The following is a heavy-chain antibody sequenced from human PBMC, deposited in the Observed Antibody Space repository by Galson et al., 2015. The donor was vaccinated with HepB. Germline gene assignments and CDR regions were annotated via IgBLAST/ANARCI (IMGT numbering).Heavy chain of an antibody. D-gene: IGHD2-2*01. CDR1: GFTFSGHS. J-gene: IGHJ6*02. V-gene: IGHV3-21*01. CDR2: ISRDSTYI. CDR3: TRGYSTATGSDGYYYYGMDV. Sequence: SLRLSCAASGFTFSGHSMNWVRQAPGKGLEWVSSISRDSTYIHYTDSVKGRFTISRDSAQNSVYLQMNSLRADDTAVYYCTRGYSTATGSDGYYYYGMDVWGQGTTVSVSS.